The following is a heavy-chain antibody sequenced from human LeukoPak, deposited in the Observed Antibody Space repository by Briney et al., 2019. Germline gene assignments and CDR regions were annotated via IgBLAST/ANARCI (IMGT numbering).Heavy chain of an antibody. CDR2: ISTGGGTA. CDR3: AQGTSWINPYFYMDV. CDR1: GFNFRGQA. D-gene: IGHD2-2*01. V-gene: IGHV3-23*01. J-gene: IGHJ6*03. Sequence: GGSLRLSCAASGFNFRGQAMSWVRQGPGKGLEWVSSISTGGGTAYYADSVKGRFTISRDNSKTTLYLQMSSLRAADTAVYYCAQGTSWINPYFYMDVWGKGTTVTVSS.